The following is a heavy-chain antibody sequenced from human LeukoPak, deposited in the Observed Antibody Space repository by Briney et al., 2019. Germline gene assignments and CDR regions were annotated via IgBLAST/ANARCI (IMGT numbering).Heavy chain of an antibody. Sequence: ASVKVSCKASGYTFTSYAMNWVRQAPGQGLEWMGWINTNTGNPTYAQGFTGRLVFSLDTSVSTAYLQISSLKAEDTAVYYCARAFSPIWGGHYYYYYGMDVWGQGTTVTVSS. CDR3: ARAFSPIWGGHYYYYYGMDV. J-gene: IGHJ6*02. CDR2: INTNTGNP. D-gene: IGHD3-16*01. V-gene: IGHV7-4-1*02. CDR1: GYTFTSYA.